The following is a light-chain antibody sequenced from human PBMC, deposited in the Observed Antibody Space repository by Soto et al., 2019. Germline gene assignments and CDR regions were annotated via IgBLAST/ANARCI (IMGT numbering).Light chain of an antibody. CDR1: QGIRSD. CDR3: LQDYTYPYT. Sequence: AIQMTQSPSSLSASVGDRVTITCRASQGIRSDVAWYQQRPGKAPELLIYAASNLQSGVSSRFSGSGSGTVFTLTISSLQPEDFATYYCLQDYTYPYTVGQGTKVDIK. J-gene: IGKJ2*01. V-gene: IGKV1-6*01. CDR2: AAS.